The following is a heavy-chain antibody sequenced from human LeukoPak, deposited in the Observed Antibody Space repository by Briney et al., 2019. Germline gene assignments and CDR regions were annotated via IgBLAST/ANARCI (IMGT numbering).Heavy chain of an antibody. CDR2: MSPNSGNT. J-gene: IGHJ6*02. CDR1: GYSFSSYN. Sequence: ASVKVSCKASGYSFSSYNIHWVRQATGQGLEWMGWMSPNSGNTGYAQKFQGSVTMTRDTSISTAYMELSSLRPEDTAVYYCARDEVVAAPNYFGMVVWGQGTTVSVS. V-gene: IGHV1-8*01. CDR3: ARDEVVAAPNYFGMVV. D-gene: IGHD2-15*01.